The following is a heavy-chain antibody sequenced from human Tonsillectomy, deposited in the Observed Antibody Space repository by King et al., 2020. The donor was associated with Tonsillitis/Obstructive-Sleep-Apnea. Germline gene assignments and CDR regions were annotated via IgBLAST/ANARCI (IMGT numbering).Heavy chain of an antibody. J-gene: IGHJ6*02. CDR3: ARNGDYSASGRYYYGMDA. V-gene: IGHV1-2*02. Sequence: QLVQSGAEVKKPGASVKVSCKTSGYTFTDHYIHWVRQAPGQGLEWMGWINPYSDDTHYAQKFQGRVTMTRNTSIRTVYMELTRLRSDDTAVYYCARNGDYSASGRYYYGMDAWGQGTTVTVSS. CDR2: INPYSDDT. CDR1: GYTFTDHY. D-gene: IGHD3-10*01.